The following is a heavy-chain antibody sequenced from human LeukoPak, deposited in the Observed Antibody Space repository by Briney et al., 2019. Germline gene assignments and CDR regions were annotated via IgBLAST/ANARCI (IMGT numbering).Heavy chain of an antibody. CDR3: ARDLHGDYYYYGMDV. Sequence: SETLSLTCTVSGGSISSYYWSWIRQPPGKGLDWIGYLYYSGSTNYNPSLKNRVTISVDTSKNQFSLELSSVTAADTAVYYCARDLHGDYYYYGMDVWGQGTTVTVSS. D-gene: IGHD4-17*01. V-gene: IGHV4-59*01. J-gene: IGHJ6*02. CDR2: LYYSGST. CDR1: GGSISSYY.